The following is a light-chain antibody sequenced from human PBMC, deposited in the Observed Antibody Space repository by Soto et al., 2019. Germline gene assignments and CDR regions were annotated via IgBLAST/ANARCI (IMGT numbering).Light chain of an antibody. Sequence: ETVLTQSPGTLSLSPGERATLSCRASQSVSSSYLAWYQQKTGQAPRLLIYGASSRATGIPDRFSGSGSGTDFTLTISRLEPEDFAVYYCQQYGSSPPYTFGQGTKLEIK. CDR1: QSVSSSY. CDR2: GAS. J-gene: IGKJ2*01. V-gene: IGKV3-20*01. CDR3: QQYGSSPPYT.